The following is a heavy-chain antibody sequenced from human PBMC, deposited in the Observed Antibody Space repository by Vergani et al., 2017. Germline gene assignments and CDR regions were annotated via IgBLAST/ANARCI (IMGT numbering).Heavy chain of an antibody. J-gene: IGHJ4*02. V-gene: IGHV3-23*01. CDR2: ISGSGDTK. Sequence: EVQLLESGGGLVQPGGSLRLSCAASGFTFSAYAMSWVRQAPGKGLEWVSIISGSGDTKYYADSVKGRFTISRDNSKNALFLQMNSLRTDDTALYYCAKDPLEIATVPLFDSWGQGTLVTVSS. CDR3: AKDPLEIATVPLFDS. D-gene: IGHD2-21*01. CDR1: GFTFSAYA.